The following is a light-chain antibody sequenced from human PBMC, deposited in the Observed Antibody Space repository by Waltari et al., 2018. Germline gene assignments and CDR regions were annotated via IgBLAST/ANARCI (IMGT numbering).Light chain of an antibody. CDR3: QQYATSALT. CDR1: QSVSSSY. V-gene: IGKV3-20*01. Sequence: TQSPGALSLSPGERATLSCTASQSVSSSYLAWYQQKPGQGPRLLIYGASIRATGIPDRFTGSGSGTDFALTISSLEPEDFAVYYCQQYATSALTFGGGTKVEI. CDR2: GAS. J-gene: IGKJ4*01.